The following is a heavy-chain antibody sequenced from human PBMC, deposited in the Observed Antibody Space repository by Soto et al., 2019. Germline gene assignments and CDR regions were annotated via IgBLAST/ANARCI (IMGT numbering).Heavy chain of an antibody. CDR3: ARGLFPLVREVIGY. CDR2: IYHSGST. J-gene: IGHJ4*02. V-gene: IGHV4-4*02. Sequence: PSETLSLTCAVSGGSISSNNWWNWVRQPPGKGLEWIGEIYHSGSTNYNPSLSSRVIISIDTSKNQFSLKLSSVTAADTAVFYCARGLFPLVREVIGYWGQGNLVTVSS. D-gene: IGHD3-10*01. CDR1: GGSISSNNW.